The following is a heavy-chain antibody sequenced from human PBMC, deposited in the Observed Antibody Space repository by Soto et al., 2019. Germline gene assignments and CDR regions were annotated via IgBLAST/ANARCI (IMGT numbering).Heavy chain of an antibody. CDR1: GGSIGTENW. J-gene: IGHJ4*02. V-gene: IGHV4-4*02. CDR2: IYHGGGA. D-gene: IGHD3-3*01. CDR3: ARHPQRITIAAN. Sequence: PSETLSLTCAVSGGSIGTENWWSWVRQPPGKGLQWIGEIYHGGGARYNPSLRSRVTISVDKSKNQFSLTLSSVTAADTAVYYCARHPQRITIAANWGQGTLVTVSS.